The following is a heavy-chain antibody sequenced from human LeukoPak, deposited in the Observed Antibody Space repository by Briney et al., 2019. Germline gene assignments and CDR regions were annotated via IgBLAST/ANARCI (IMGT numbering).Heavy chain of an antibody. J-gene: IGHJ6*03. CDR2: IYHSGST. Sequence: SETLSLICAVSGGSISSGGYSWCWIRQPPGKGLEWIGYIYHSGSTYYNPSLKSRVTISVDRSKNQFSLKLSSVTAADTAVYYCARGANWGSDYYYYYYMDVWGKGTTVTVSS. CDR3: ARGANWGSDYYYYYYMDV. CDR1: GGSISSGGYS. D-gene: IGHD7-27*01. V-gene: IGHV4-30-2*01.